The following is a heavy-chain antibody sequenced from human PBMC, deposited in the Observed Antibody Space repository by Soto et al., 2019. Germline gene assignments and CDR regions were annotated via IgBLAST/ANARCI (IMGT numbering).Heavy chain of an antibody. V-gene: IGHV1-46*01. J-gene: IGHJ6*02. CDR1: GYTFTSYY. Sequence: GASVKVSCKASGYTFTSYYMHWVRQAPGQGLEWMGIINPSGGSTSYAQKFQGRVTMTRDTSTSTVYMELSSLRSEDTAVYYCARFAFLSISAARPIGMDVWGQGTTVTVSS. CDR3: ARFAFLSISAARPIGMDV. D-gene: IGHD6-6*01. CDR2: INPSGGST.